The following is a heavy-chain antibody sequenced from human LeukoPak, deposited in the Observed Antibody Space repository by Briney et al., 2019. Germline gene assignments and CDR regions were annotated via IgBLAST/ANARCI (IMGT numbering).Heavy chain of an antibody. Sequence: SETLSLTCAVYGGSFSGYYWSWIRQPPGKGLEWIGYIYYSGSTNYNPSLKRRVTISVDTSKNQFSLKLSSVTAADTAVYYCARQTYYYDSSGYYYDAFDIWGQGTMVTVSS. D-gene: IGHD3-22*01. V-gene: IGHV4-59*01. CDR1: GGSFSGYY. CDR3: ARQTYYYDSSGYYYDAFDI. CDR2: IYYSGST. J-gene: IGHJ3*02.